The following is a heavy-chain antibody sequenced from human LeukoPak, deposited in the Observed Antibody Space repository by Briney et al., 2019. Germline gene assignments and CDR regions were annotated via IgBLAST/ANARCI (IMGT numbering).Heavy chain of an antibody. CDR3: ARGGQAGTGDL. D-gene: IGHD3-10*01. V-gene: IGHV3-7*01. CDR1: GFTFRSYW. J-gene: IGHJ5*02. Sequence: GGSLRLSCAASGFTFRSYWMTWVRQSPGKGLEWVANIKQDGSETYHVDSVKGRFTISRDNAKDSLYLEMNSLRAEDTAVYYCARGGQAGTGDLWGLGTLVTVSS. CDR2: IKQDGSET.